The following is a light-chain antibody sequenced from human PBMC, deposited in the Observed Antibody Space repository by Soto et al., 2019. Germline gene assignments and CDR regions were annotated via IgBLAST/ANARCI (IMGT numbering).Light chain of an antibody. CDR2: DAS. Sequence: SLSPSILSFWSGERATLSPSASQSVSSSSLAWYQQKPGQAPRLLIYDASSRATGIPDRFSGSGSGADFTLTISRLEPEDFAVYSCQQYGTSPIAFGQGAGLEI. CDR3: QQYGTSPIA. J-gene: IGKJ5*01. CDR1: QSVSSSS. V-gene: IGKV3-20*01.